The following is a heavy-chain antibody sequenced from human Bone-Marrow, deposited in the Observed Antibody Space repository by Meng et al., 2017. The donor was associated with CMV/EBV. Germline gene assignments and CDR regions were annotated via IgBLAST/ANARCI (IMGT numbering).Heavy chain of an antibody. Sequence: GESLKISCAASGFTFSSYGMHWVRQAPGKGLEWVAFIRYDGSNKYYADSVKGRFTISRDNSENTLYLQMNSLRAEDTAVYYCAKPFYNWFDPWGQGTLVTVSS. V-gene: IGHV3-30*02. J-gene: IGHJ5*02. CDR2: IRYDGSNK. D-gene: IGHD2/OR15-2a*01. CDR3: AKPFYNWFDP. CDR1: GFTFSSYG.